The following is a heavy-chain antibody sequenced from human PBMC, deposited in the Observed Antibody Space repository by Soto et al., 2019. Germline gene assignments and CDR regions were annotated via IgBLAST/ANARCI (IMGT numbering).Heavy chain of an antibody. CDR3: ARGLEYTPGGDYFDY. D-gene: IGHD2-15*01. CDR2: IVPIFGTD. CDR1: GDTFTTSA. J-gene: IGHJ4*02. V-gene: IGHV1-69*01. Sequence: QVRLVQSGPEVRKPGFSVKVSCKASGDTFTTSAISWVRQAPGQGREWMGGIVPIFGTDKYAQKFQGRVTISADESTNTFYMELSSLKSADTAVYYCARGLEYTPGGDYFDYWGQGTLVTVSS.